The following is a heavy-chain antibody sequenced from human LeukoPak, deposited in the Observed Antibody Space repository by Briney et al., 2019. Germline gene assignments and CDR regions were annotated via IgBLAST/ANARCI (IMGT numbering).Heavy chain of an antibody. CDR2: ITGSGGYT. J-gene: IGHJ4*02. Sequence: GGSLRLFCAASGFTFSSFAMSWVRQAPGKGLEWVSGITGSGGYTHYADSVKGRFTISRDNSKNTLFLQMNSLRAEDTAVYSCAKYVSGWYYFDFWGQGTLVTVSS. CDR1: GFTFSSFA. CDR3: AKYVSGWYYFDF. D-gene: IGHD6-19*01. V-gene: IGHV3-23*01.